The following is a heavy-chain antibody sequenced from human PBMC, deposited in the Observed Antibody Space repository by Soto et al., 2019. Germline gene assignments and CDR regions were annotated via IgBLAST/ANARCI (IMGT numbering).Heavy chain of an antibody. CDR3: ARVVEDYFDY. D-gene: IGHD2-15*01. J-gene: IGHJ4*02. V-gene: IGHV4-34*01. CDR1: GGPFSAYQ. CDR2: INHRGKP. Sequence: SETLSLTCAVYGGPFSAYQWSWIRQPPGKGLEWIGDINHRGKPIYNPSLKSRVTISIDMSKNQFFLKLTSVTAADTAVYFCARVVEDYFDYWGQGTLVTVSS.